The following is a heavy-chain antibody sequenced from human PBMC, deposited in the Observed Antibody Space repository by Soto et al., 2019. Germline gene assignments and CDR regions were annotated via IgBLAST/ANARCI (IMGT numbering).Heavy chain of an antibody. CDR3: VRVSPGWNFEY. D-gene: IGHD6-19*01. CDR2: IRPWNGDA. J-gene: IGHJ4*02. CDR1: RDFFKEHDY. Sequence: QVRLVQSGAEVQKPGASVKVSCKAPRDFFKEHDYLHWLREAPGQGLEWTGWIRPWNGDATYAQKFQGRLTLSRDMSIDTMYFDMTSLTSDDTAVYYCVRVSPGWNFEYWGQGTLLTVSS. V-gene: IGHV1-2*02.